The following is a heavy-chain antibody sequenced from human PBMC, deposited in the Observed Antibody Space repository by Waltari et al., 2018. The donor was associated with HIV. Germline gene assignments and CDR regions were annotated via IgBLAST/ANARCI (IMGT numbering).Heavy chain of an antibody. D-gene: IGHD3-16*02. CDR1: GDSVSSNSAT. CDR2: TYYRSRWSN. CDR3: ARSSSDRYYYNTRDV. V-gene: IGHV6-1*01. J-gene: IGHJ6*02. Sequence: QVQLQPSGPGLVKPSQTLSLTCSISGDSVSSNSATWNWIRQSPSRGLEWLGRTYYRSRWSNDYAVSVESRIIINPDTSKNQFSLQLNSVTPEDTAVYFCARSSSDRYYYNTRDVWGQGTRVTVSS.